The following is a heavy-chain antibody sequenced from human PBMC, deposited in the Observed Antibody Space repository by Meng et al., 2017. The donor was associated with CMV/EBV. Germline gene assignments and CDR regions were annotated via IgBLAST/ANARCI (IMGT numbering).Heavy chain of an antibody. CDR3: ARPLTNYDFWRGPFGLNYYGMDV. V-gene: IGHV3-30*02. CDR2: IRYDGSNK. CDR1: GFTFSNYG. Sequence: GESLKISCAASGFTFSNYGMYWVRQAPGKGLEWVTFIRYDGSNKYYADSVKGRFTISRDNSKNTLFLQMNSLRAEDTAVYYCARPLTNYDFWRGPFGLNYYGMDVWGQGTTVTVSS. D-gene: IGHD3-3*01. J-gene: IGHJ6*02.